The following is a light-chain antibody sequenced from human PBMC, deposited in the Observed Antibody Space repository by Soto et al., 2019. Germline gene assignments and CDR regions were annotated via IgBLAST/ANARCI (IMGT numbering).Light chain of an antibody. CDR1: QSVSSS. CDR3: QQYNNCWT. J-gene: IGKJ1*01. V-gene: IGKV3-15*01. CDR2: GAS. Sequence: EIMMTQSPATLSVSPGERATLSCRASQSVSSSLAWYQQKPGQAPRLLIYGASTRATGIPARFSGSGSGTEFSLTISSLQSEDFAVYYCQQYNNCWTFGQGTKVEIK.